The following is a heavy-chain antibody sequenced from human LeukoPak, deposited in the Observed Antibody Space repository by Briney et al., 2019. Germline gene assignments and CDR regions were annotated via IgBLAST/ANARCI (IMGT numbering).Heavy chain of an antibody. CDR1: GFTFSTFA. Sequence: GGSLRLSCAASGFTFSTFAMSWVRQAPGKGLEWVSVISYDGSNKDYADSVKGRFTISRDNAKNTLYLQMNSLRAEDTAVYYCARDLPPDYCSSTSYKGGSRCLGHFDYWGKGTLVTVSS. V-gene: IGHV3-30*04. J-gene: IGHJ4*02. CDR3: ARDLPPDYCSSTSYKGGSRCLGHFDY. CDR2: ISYDGSNK. D-gene: IGHD2-2*01.